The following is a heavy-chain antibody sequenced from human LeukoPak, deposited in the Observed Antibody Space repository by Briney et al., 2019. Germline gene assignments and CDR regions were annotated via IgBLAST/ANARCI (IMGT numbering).Heavy chain of an antibody. Sequence: PGGSLRLSCAASGFSFSSYGMNWVRQAPGKGLELVSPISGGSSYIYYADSLKGRFTISRDNAKNSLYLQMNSLRADDTAVYYCARGWAYDILGDYWGQGTLVTVSS. V-gene: IGHV3-21*01. CDR1: GFSFSSYG. CDR2: ISGGSSYI. J-gene: IGHJ4*02. CDR3: ARGWAYDILGDY. D-gene: IGHD3-9*01.